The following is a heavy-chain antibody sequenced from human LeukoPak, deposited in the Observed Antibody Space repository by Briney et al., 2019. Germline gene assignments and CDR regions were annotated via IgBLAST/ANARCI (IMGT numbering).Heavy chain of an antibody. Sequence: KPSETLSLTCTVSGASISPHYWTWIRQAPGRGLEWIGYVYYNGLTSYNASLRSRLILSVDTARNQVSLKLTSVTAADTAVYYCARVSIYEEADYWGQGTLVTVSS. D-gene: IGHD2/OR15-2a*01. CDR3: ARVSIYEEADY. CDR2: VYYNGLT. J-gene: IGHJ4*02. CDR1: GASISPHY. V-gene: IGHV4-59*11.